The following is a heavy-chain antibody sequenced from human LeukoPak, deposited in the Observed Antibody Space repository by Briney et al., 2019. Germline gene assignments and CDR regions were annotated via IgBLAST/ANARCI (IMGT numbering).Heavy chain of an antibody. Sequence: PSETLSLTCTVSGGSISSYYWSWIRQPAGKGLEWIGRIYTSGSTNYNPSLKSRVTMSVDTSKNQFSLKLSSVTAADTAVYYCARDLFSDIVVVPAAIYYMDVWGKGTTVTVSS. J-gene: IGHJ6*03. D-gene: IGHD2-2*01. CDR1: GGSISSYY. CDR2: IYTSGST. V-gene: IGHV4-4*07. CDR3: ARDLFSDIVVVPAAIYYMDV.